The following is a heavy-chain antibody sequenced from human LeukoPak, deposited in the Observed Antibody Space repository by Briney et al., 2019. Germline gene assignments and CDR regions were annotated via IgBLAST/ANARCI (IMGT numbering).Heavy chain of an antibody. CDR1: GYTFTSYY. Sequence: ASVKVSCKASGYTFTSYYMHWVRQAPGQGLEWMGIINPSGGSTSYAQKFQGRVTMTRDMSTSTVYMELSSLRSEDTAVYYCARGLGGDCSGGSCYLNNWFDPWGQGTLVTVSS. CDR3: ARGLGGDCSGGSCYLNNWFDP. CDR2: INPSGGST. V-gene: IGHV1-46*01. J-gene: IGHJ5*02. D-gene: IGHD2-15*01.